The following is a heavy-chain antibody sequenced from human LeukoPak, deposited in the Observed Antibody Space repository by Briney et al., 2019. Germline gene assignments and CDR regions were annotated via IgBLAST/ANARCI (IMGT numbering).Heavy chain of an antibody. V-gene: IGHV4-34*01. Sequence: SETLSLTCAVYGGSFSGYYWSWIRQPPGKGLEWMGEINHIVSTNYNPSLKSRVTISVDTSKNQFSLKLTSVTAADTAVYYCATRGDYSDTSGNSYDALDIWGQGTMVTVSS. CDR2: INHIVST. D-gene: IGHD3-22*01. CDR3: ATRGDYSDTSGNSYDALDI. CDR1: GGSFSGYY. J-gene: IGHJ3*02.